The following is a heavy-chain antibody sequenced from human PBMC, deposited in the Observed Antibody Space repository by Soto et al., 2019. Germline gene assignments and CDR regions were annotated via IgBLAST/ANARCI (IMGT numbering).Heavy chain of an antibody. D-gene: IGHD3-3*01. Sequence: SETLSLTCTVSGGSISTYYWSWIRQPPGKGLEWIGYIYYNGRTNYNPSLESRVTISLDTSKNQFSLKLSSVSAADTAVYYCARDGSGYDFWSGPYFFDYWGPGTLVTVSS. CDR2: IYYNGRT. J-gene: IGHJ4*02. V-gene: IGHV4-59*01. CDR3: ARDGSGYDFWSGPYFFDY. CDR1: GGSISTYY.